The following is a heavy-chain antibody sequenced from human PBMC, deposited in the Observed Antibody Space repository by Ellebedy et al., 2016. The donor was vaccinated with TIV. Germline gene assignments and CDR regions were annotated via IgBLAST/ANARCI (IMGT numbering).Heavy chain of an antibody. Sequence: PGGSLRLSCATSGFSVSGMHWVRQAPGKGLEWVAFIRSAGTTKYYTASVTGRFTISRDSSKNTLDLEMTSLRAADTALYYCCKGAFPVPTVMAVWGQGTMVTVSS. D-gene: IGHD3-16*01. CDR3: CKGAFPVPTVMAV. CDR2: IRSAGTTK. CDR1: GFSVSG. J-gene: IGHJ6*02. V-gene: IGHV3-30*02.